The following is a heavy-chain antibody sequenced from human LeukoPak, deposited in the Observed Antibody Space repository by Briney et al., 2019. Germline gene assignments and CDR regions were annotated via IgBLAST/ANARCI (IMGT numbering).Heavy chain of an antibody. CDR2: MNPKSENT. Sequence: ASVKVSCKASGYTLTNYDINWVQQATGQGLEWMGWMNPKSENTGYAQKFQGRVTMTRNTSISTVYMGLSSLRSEDTALYYCARGSLTYYYGSGSPGDAFDIWGQGTMVTVSS. J-gene: IGHJ3*02. V-gene: IGHV1-8*01. D-gene: IGHD3-10*01. CDR3: ARGSLTYYYGSGSPGDAFDI. CDR1: GYTLTNYD.